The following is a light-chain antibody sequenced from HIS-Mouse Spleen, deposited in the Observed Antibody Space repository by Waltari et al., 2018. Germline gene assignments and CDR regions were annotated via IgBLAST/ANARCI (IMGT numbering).Light chain of an antibody. CDR1: RSDVGGYNY. CDR2: EVS. Sequence: QSALTQPASVSGSPGQSITISCTGTRSDVGGYNYVSWYQPHPGKAPKLMIYEVSNRPSGVSNRFSGSKSGNTASLTISGLQAEDEADYYCSSYTSSSTLVFGGGTKLTVL. CDR3: SSYTSSSTLV. V-gene: IGLV2-14*01. J-gene: IGLJ2*01.